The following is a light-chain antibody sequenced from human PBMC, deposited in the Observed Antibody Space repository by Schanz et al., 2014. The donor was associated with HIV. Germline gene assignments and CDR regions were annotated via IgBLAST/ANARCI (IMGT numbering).Light chain of an antibody. CDR3: QQGKLT. Sequence: EIVLTQSPGTLSLSPGERATLSCKASQSVSSRYLAWYQQKPGQAPRLLIYGASSRATGIPDRFSGSGSGTEFTLTISSLQSEDFAIYYCQQGKLTFGGGTKVEIK. CDR2: GAS. CDR1: QSVSSRY. V-gene: IGKV3-20*01. J-gene: IGKJ4*01.